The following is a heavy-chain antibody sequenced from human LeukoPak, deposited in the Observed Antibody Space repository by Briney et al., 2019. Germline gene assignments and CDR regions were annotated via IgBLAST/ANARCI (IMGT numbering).Heavy chain of an antibody. J-gene: IGHJ4*02. CDR2: IYHSGST. V-gene: IGHV4-4*02. CDR1: GGSISSSNW. D-gene: IGHD1-26*01. Sequence: SETLSLTCAVFGGSISSSNWWSWVRQPPGEGLEWIGEIYHSGSTNYNPSLKSRVTISVDKSKNQFSLKLSSVTAADTAVYYCATIRGVGTNFDYWGQGTLVTVSS. CDR3: ATIRGVGTNFDY.